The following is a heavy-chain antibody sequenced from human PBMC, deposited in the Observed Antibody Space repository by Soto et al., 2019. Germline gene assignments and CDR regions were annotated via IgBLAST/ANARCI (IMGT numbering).Heavy chain of an antibody. Sequence: SETLSLTCTVSGGSISSSSYYWGWIRQPPGKGLEWIGSIYYSGSTYYNPSLKSRVTISVDTSKNQFSLKLSSVTAADTAVYYCARRGLAARPGDYYYYYRMDVWGQGTTVT. CDR2: IYYSGST. D-gene: IGHD6-6*01. CDR3: ARRGLAARPGDYYYYYRMDV. J-gene: IGHJ6*01. V-gene: IGHV4-39*01. CDR1: GGSISSSSYY.